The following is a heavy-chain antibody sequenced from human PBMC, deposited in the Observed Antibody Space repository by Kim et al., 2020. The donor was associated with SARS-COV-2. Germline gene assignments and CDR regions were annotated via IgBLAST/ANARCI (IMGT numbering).Heavy chain of an antibody. Sequence: ASVKVSCMASGYTFTAYHMHWVRQAPGQGLEWMGWIDTKRGSPNYAEKFQGRVTMTRDTSVSTAYMQLTRLRSDDTAVYYCALLGGATVLDYWGQGTLVTVSS. D-gene: IGHD3-16*01. J-gene: IGHJ4*02. V-gene: IGHV1-2*02. CDR3: ALLGGATVLDY. CDR1: GYTFTAYH. CDR2: IDTKRGSP.